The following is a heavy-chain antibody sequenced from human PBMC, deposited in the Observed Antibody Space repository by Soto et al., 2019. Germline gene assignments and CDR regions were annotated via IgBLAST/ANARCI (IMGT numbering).Heavy chain of an antibody. CDR2: IVVGSGNT. J-gene: IGHJ6*03. Sequence: PVKVSCKASGFTFTSSAMQWVRQARGQRLEWIGWIVVGSGNTNYAQKFQERVTITRDMSTSTAYMELSSLRSEDTAVYYCAADTSGYDFLPYYYMDVWGKGTTVTVSS. D-gene: IGHD5-12*01. CDR1: GFTFTSSA. CDR3: AADTSGYDFLPYYYMDV. V-gene: IGHV1-58*02.